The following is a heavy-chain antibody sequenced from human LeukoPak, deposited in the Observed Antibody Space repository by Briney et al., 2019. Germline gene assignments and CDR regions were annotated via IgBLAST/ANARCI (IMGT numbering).Heavy chain of an antibody. J-gene: IGHJ3*02. Sequence: PGGSLRLTCAVSGFIFSTYAMHWVRQAPGKGLEWVAFISYDGRNKYYADSVKGRFTISRDNSKNTLFLQMNSLRAEDTAVYYCAKGYYEIHDAFDIWGQGTMVTVSS. CDR3: AKGYYEIHDAFDI. CDR2: ISYDGRNK. D-gene: IGHD3-9*01. V-gene: IGHV3-30*04. CDR1: GFIFSTYA.